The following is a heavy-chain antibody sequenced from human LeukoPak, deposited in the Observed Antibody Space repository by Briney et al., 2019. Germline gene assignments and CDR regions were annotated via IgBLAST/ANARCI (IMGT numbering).Heavy chain of an antibody. D-gene: IGHD3-10*01. CDR1: GGSISSYY. J-gene: IGHJ4*02. Sequence: SETLSLTCTVSGGSISSYYWSWIRQPPGKGLEWIGYIYYSGSTNYNPSLKSRVTISVDTSKNQFSLKLSSVTAADTAVYHCAREVGGSGSFDYWGQGTLVTVSS. V-gene: IGHV4-59*01. CDR3: AREVGGSGSFDY. CDR2: IYYSGST.